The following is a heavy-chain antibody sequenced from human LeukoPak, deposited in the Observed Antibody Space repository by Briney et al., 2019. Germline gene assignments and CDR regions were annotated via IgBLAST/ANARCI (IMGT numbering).Heavy chain of an antibody. CDR2: IKQDGSEK. D-gene: IGHD1-26*01. V-gene: IGHV3-7*01. CDR1: GFTFTSYW. J-gene: IGHJ4*02. Sequence: TGGSLRLSCVASGFTFTSYWMSWVRQAPGEGLEWVANIKQDGSEKYYLDSLEGRFTISRDNAKNSVYLQINRLRAEDTAVYYCAREGSIVGATTVDYWGQGTLVTVSS. CDR3: AREGSIVGATTVDY.